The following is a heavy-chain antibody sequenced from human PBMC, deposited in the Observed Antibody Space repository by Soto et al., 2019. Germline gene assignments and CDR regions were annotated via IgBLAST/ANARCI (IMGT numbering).Heavy chain of an antibody. Sequence: EVQLVESGGGLVQPGGSLRLSCAASGFTFSSYSMNWVRQAPGKGLEWVSYISSSSSTIYYADSVKGRFTISRDNAKNSLYLQMNSLRAEDTAVYYCARDPPMVGRTGSFDYWGQGTLVTVSS. CDR2: ISSSSSTI. V-gene: IGHV3-48*01. J-gene: IGHJ4*02. D-gene: IGHD3-10*01. CDR3: ARDPPMVGRTGSFDY. CDR1: GFTFSSYS.